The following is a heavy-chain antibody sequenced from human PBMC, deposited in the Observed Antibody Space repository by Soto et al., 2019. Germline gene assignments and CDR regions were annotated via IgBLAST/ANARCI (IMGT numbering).Heavy chain of an antibody. Sequence: QVQLQESGPGLVKPSQTLSLTCTVSGGSISSGGYHWSWIRQHPGKGLDGLGYISYGGSTYYTPSRESRVTKSEATTKNQVPLKPSPVTAADTAVYYCARDPTPWGQGTLVTVSS. CDR3: ARDPTP. V-gene: IGHV4-31*03. CDR1: GGSISSGGYH. CDR2: ISYGGST. J-gene: IGHJ5*02.